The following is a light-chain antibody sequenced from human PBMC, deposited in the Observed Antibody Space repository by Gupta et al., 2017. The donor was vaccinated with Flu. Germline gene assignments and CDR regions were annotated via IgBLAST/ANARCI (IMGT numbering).Light chain of an antibody. J-gene: IGKJ3*01. Sequence: DIVMTQSPDSLGVSLGERATINCKSSQSVLNTSNNRNYLAWYQHKPGQPPNVLIYWRSTRESGVPDRFSGSGSGTDFTLTISRLQPDDVATYYCQQDDSAPFTFGHGTTLDIK. CDR1: QSVLNTSNNRNY. CDR3: QQDDSAPFT. CDR2: WRS. V-gene: IGKV4-1*01.